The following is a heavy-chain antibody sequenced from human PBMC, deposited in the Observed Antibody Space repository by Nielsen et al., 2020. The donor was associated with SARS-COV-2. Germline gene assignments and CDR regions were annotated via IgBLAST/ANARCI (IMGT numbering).Heavy chain of an antibody. CDR1: GFTFSSYA. CDR3: ARVSFGGVIEGLSY. Sequence: GGSLRLSCAASGFTFSSYAMHWVRQAPGKGLEWVAVISYDGSNKYYADSVKGRFTISRDNSKNTLYLQMNSLRAEDTAVYYCARVSFGGVIEGLSYWGQGTLVTVSS. J-gene: IGHJ4*02. CDR2: ISYDGSNK. D-gene: IGHD3-16*02. V-gene: IGHV3-30-3*01.